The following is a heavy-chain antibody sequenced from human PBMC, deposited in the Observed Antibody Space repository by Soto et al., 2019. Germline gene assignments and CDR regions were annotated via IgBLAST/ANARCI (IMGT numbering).Heavy chain of an antibody. Sequence: LRLSCAASGFTFRTYGMHWVRQAPGKGLEWVAVISYDGSNKYYADSVKGRFTISRDNSKNTLYLQMNSLRAEDTAVYYCAKGHRDDLVGATTGGWYFDLWGRGTLVTVSS. V-gene: IGHV3-30*18. CDR2: ISYDGSNK. D-gene: IGHD1-26*01. J-gene: IGHJ2*01. CDR1: GFTFRTYG. CDR3: AKGHRDDLVGATTGGWYFDL.